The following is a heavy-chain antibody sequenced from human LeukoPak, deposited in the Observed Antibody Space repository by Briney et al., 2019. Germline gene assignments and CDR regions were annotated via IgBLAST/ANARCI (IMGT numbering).Heavy chain of an antibody. CDR1: GFTFSSYS. J-gene: IGHJ4*02. D-gene: IGHD2-2*02. CDR3: ARAAEGYCSSTSCYTGGPYFDY. Sequence: GGSLRLSCAASGFTFSSYSMNWVRQARGKGLEWVSSISSSSSYIYYADSVKGRFTISRDNAKNSLYLQMNSLRAEDTAVYYCARAAEGYCSSTSCYTGGPYFDYWGQGTLVTVSS. CDR2: ISSSSSYI. V-gene: IGHV3-21*01.